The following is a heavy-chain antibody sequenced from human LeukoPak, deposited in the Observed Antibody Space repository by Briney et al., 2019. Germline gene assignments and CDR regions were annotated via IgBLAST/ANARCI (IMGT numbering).Heavy chain of an antibody. CDR2: IWYDGSNK. V-gene: IGHV3-33*01. CDR1: GFTFSSYG. Sequence: GRSLRLSCAASGFTFSSYGMHWVRQAPGKGLEWVALIWYDGSNKYYADSVKGRLTISRDNSKNTLYLQMNSLRAEDTAVYYCAREGPRGNSQFDYWGQGTLVTVSS. J-gene: IGHJ4*02. CDR3: AREGPRGNSQFDY. D-gene: IGHD2/OR15-2a*01.